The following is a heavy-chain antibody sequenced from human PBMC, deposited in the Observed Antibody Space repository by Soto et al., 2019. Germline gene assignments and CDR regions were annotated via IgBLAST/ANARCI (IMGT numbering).Heavy chain of an antibody. CDR2: IYTSGRT. CDR3: ARVPGIWQQLVQSYYFALDV. CDR1: GGSISSYY. J-gene: IGHJ6*02. V-gene: IGHV4-4*07. D-gene: IGHD6-13*01. Sequence: SATLSPTCTVSGGSISSYYWGWIRQPAGKGLQWTGPIYTSGRTNSNPSLKSRVTISLDTSKNQLSLKMTPVTAADTPLYYCARVPGIWQQLVQSYYFALDVWGQGTTVT.